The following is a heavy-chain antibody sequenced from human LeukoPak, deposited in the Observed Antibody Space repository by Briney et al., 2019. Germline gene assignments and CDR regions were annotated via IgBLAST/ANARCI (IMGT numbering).Heavy chain of an antibody. CDR2: MNPNSGNT. CDR3: ARGYTVPHYLDY. J-gene: IGHJ4*02. D-gene: IGHD4-17*01. V-gene: IGHV1-8*01. CDR1: GYTFTSYD. Sequence: ASVKVSCKASGYTFTSYDINWVRQATGQGLEWMGWMNPNSGNTGYAQKFQGRVTMTRNTSISTAYMELSSLRSEDTAVYYCARGYTVPHYLDYWGQGTLVTVSS.